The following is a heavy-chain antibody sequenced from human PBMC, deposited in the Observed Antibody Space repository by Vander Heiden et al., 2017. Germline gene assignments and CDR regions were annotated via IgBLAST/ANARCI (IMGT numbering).Heavy chain of an antibody. J-gene: IGHJ4*02. CDR1: GFSLSTSGVG. V-gene: IGHV2-5*01. D-gene: IGHD6-19*01. Sequence: QITLKESGPTLVKPTQTLTLTCTFSGFSLSTSGVGVGWIRQPPGKALEWLALIYWNDDKRYSPALKSRLTITKDTSKNQVVRTMTKMETVETATYYFAMAPGGSSGWASDYWGQGTMVTVSS. CDR3: AMAPGGSSGWASDY. CDR2: IYWNDDK.